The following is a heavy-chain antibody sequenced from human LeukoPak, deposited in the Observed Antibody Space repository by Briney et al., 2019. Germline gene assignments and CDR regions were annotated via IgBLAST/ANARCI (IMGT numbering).Heavy chain of an antibody. V-gene: IGHV3-66*01. Sequence: GGSLRLSCAVSGFSVNNHYISWVRQAPGKGLEWVSVIYSGGSTYYADSVKGRFTISRDNSKNTLYLQMNSLRAEDTAVYYCARDGRARGGYYFDYWGQGTLVTVSS. CDR3: ARDGRARGGYYFDY. CDR2: IYSGGST. D-gene: IGHD3-10*01. J-gene: IGHJ4*02. CDR1: GFSVNNHY.